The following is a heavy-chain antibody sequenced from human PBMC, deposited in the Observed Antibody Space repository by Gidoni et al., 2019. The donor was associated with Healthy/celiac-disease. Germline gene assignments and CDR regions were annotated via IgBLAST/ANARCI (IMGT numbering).Heavy chain of an antibody. V-gene: IGHV3-7*01. CDR3: ARAVGRFGGYFDY. J-gene: IGHJ4*02. CDR1: GFPLGSYW. D-gene: IGHD3-10*01. Sequence: EVRLLESGGGWFKLGGPLGLPCEAPGFPLGSYWLSWVRRGPGKGLEWVANIKQDGSEKYYVDSVKGRFTIARDNAKNSRYLQRNSLRAEDTAVYYCARAVGRFGGYFDYWGQGTLVTVSS. CDR2: IKQDGSEK.